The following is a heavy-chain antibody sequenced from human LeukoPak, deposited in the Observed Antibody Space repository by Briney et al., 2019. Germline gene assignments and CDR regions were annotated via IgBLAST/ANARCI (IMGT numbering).Heavy chain of an antibody. CDR3: ARGYCSSTSCYPSGYYGVDV. CDR1: GGSISSYY. D-gene: IGHD2-2*01. CDR2: IYYSGST. V-gene: IGHV4-59*01. Sequence: SETLSLTCTVSGGSISSYYWSWIRQPPGKGLEWIGYIYYSGSTNYNPSLKSRVTISVDTSKNQFSLKLSSVTAADTAVYYCARGYCSSTSCYPSGYYGVDVWGQGTTVTVSS. J-gene: IGHJ6*02.